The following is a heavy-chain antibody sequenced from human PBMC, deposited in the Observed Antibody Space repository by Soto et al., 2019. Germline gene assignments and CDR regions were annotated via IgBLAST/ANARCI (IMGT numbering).Heavy chain of an antibody. CDR3: AQTGQWLAKGNYCYYGMDV. V-gene: IGHV1-69*12. D-gene: IGHD6-19*01. Sequence: QVQLVQSGAEVKKPGSSVKVSCKASGGTFSSYAISWVRQAPGQGLEWMGGIIPIFGTANYAQKFQGRVTITADESTSTAYMELSSLRSEDTAVYYCAQTGQWLAKGNYCYYGMDVWGQGTTVTVSS. J-gene: IGHJ6*02. CDR1: GGTFSSYA. CDR2: IIPIFGTA.